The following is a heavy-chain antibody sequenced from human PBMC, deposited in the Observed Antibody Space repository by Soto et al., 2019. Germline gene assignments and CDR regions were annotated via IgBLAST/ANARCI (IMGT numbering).Heavy chain of an antibody. CDR3: AKDDEYYDSSGYINY. Sequence: QVQLVESGGGVVQPGRSLRLSCAASGFTFSSYGMHWVRQAPGKGLEWVAVISYDGSNKYYADSVKGRFTISRDNSKNTLYLQMNSLRAEDTAVYYCAKDDEYYDSSGYINYWGQGTLVTVSS. CDR1: GFTFSSYG. J-gene: IGHJ4*02. D-gene: IGHD3-22*01. CDR2: ISYDGSNK. V-gene: IGHV3-30*18.